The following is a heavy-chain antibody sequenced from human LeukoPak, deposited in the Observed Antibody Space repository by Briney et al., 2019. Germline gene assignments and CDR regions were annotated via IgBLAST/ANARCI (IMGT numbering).Heavy chain of an antibody. J-gene: IGHJ6*02. Sequence: SQTLSLTCTVSGGSISSGSYYWSWIRQPAGKGLEWIGRIYTSGSTNYNTSLKSRVTISVDTSKNQFSLKLSSVTAADTAVYYCARDRAVVPAAISDNYYYYYGMDVWGQGTTVTVSS. V-gene: IGHV4-61*02. CDR3: ARDRAVVPAAISDNYYYYYGMDV. CDR2: IYTSGST. D-gene: IGHD2-2*02. CDR1: GGSISSGSYY.